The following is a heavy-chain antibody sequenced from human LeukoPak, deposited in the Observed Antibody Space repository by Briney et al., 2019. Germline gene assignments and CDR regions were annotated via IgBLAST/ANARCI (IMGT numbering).Heavy chain of an antibody. CDR1: GGSISTYY. J-gene: IGHJ4*02. V-gene: IGHV4-59*01. Sequence: SETLSLTCTVSGGSISTYYWNWIRQPPGKGLEGIGYIYYSGATNYNPSLKSRVTISVDTSKNQFSLKLSSVTAADTAVYYCARGVYVAAAQYGFWGQGTLVTVPS. D-gene: IGHD6-13*01. CDR3: ARGVYVAAAQYGF. CDR2: IYYSGAT.